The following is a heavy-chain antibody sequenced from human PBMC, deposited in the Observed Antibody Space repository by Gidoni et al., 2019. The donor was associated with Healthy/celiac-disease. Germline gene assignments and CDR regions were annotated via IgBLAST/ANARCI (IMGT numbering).Heavy chain of an antibody. CDR1: GFTFSSYA. J-gene: IGHJ5*02. V-gene: IGHV3-23*01. CDR3: AKDSTTVTTNLFDP. D-gene: IGHD4-17*01. Sequence: EVQLLASGGGWVQTGGSLRLSCAASGFTFSSYAMSWVRQAPGKGLEWVPASSGSGGSTYYADSVKGRFTISRDNSKNTLHLQMHSLRAEHTAVYYCAKDSTTVTTNLFDPSGQGTLVTVSS. CDR2: SSGSGGST.